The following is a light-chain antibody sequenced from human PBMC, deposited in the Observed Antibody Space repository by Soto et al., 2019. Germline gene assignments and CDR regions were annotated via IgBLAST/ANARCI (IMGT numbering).Light chain of an antibody. CDR2: AAS. J-gene: IGKJ3*01. V-gene: IGKV1-27*01. CDR3: QKYSTVPV. Sequence: DIQMTQSPTSLSASVGDRVTITCRASQDIRNFVAWYQQKPGKAPKLLLYAASTLQSGVPSRFSGSGSGTDFTLTINSLQPDDVASYSCQKYSTVPVFGPGTKVEIK. CDR1: QDIRNF.